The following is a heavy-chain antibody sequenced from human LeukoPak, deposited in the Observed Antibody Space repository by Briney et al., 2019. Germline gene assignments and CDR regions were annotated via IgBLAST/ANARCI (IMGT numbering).Heavy chain of an antibody. CDR3: ARGPAFWSPQASFDAFDI. Sequence: GGSLRLSCAASGFTFSSYSMNWVRQAPGKGLEWVSSISSSSSYIYYADSVKGRFTISRDDAKNTLNLQMNSLRVEDTAVYYCARGPAFWSPQASFDAFDIWGQGTLATVSS. CDR1: GFTFSSYS. D-gene: IGHD3-3*01. J-gene: IGHJ3*02. V-gene: IGHV3-21*01. CDR2: ISSSSSYI.